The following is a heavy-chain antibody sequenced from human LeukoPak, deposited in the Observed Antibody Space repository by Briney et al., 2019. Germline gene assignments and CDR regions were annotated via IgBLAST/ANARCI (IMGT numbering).Heavy chain of an antibody. Sequence: SETLSLTCAVYGGSFSSYYWSWIRQPPGKGLEWIGEINHSGSTNYNPSLKSRVTISVDTSKNQFSLKLSSVTAADTAMYYCARENIVVVPAAIVDGWFDPWGQGTLVTVSS. D-gene: IGHD2-2*01. CDR1: GGSFSSYY. CDR2: INHSGST. CDR3: ARENIVVVPAAIVDGWFDP. V-gene: IGHV4-34*01. J-gene: IGHJ5*02.